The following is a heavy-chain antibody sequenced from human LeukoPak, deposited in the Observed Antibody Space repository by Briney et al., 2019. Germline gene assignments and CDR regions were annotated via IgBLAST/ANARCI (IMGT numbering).Heavy chain of an antibody. CDR3: ARGGYYYDSSGYSHLPDY. D-gene: IGHD3-22*01. CDR2: IIPIVGTT. CDR1: GGTFSSYV. J-gene: IGHJ4*02. V-gene: IGHV1-69*13. Sequence: SVKVSCKASGGTFSSYVFSWVRQAPGQGLEWMGGIIPIVGTTNYAQMFQGRVTITADESTSTAYMELSSLRSEDTAVYYCARGGYYYDSSGYSHLPDYWGQGTLVTVSA.